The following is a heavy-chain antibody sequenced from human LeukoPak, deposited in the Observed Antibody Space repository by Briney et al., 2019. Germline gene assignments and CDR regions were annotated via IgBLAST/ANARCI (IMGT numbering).Heavy chain of an antibody. CDR2: IYHSGST. D-gene: IGHD5-24*01. CDR3: ARGVEMATLDY. V-gene: IGHV4-38-2*02. Sequence: SETLSLTCTVSGYSISSAYYWGWIRQPPGKGLEWIGSIYHSGSTYYNPSLKSRVTISVDTSKNQFSLKLSSVTAADTAVYYCARGVEMATLDYWGQGTLVTVSS. J-gene: IGHJ4*02. CDR1: GYSISSAYY.